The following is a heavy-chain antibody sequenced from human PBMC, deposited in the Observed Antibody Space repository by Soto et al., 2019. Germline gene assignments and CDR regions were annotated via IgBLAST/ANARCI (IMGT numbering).Heavy chain of an antibody. CDR3: ARGRVGATPGAFDI. J-gene: IGHJ3*02. V-gene: IGHV3-74*01. CDR2: INSDGSST. CDR1: GFTFSSYW. Sequence: EVQLVESGGGLVQPGGSLRLSCAASGFTFSSYWMHWVRQAPGKGLVWASRINSDGSSTSYADSVKGRFTISRDNAKNTLYLQMNSLRAEDTAVYYCARGRVGATPGAFDIWGQGTMVTVSS. D-gene: IGHD1-26*01.